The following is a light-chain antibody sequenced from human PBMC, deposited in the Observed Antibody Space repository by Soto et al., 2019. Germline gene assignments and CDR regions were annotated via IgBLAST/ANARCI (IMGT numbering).Light chain of an antibody. CDR2: DAS. CDR3: QQYNNWPPN. Sequence: EVVVTQSPTTLSVAPGERATRTSRASESVGRHLAWYHQKPGQAPKLLIFDASTRATGVPASFSGSGYGTELTLPVIPLQSEDLAVYFCQQYNNWPPNFGQGTRLEIK. V-gene: IGKV3-15*01. CDR1: ESVGRH. J-gene: IGKJ5*01.